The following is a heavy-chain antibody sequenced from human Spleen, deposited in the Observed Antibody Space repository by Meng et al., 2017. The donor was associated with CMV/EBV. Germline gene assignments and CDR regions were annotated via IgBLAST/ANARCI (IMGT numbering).Heavy chain of an antibody. V-gene: IGHV3-21*01. CDR3: ANIVVVPAAILP. J-gene: IGHJ5*02. CDR2: ISSSSSYI. Sequence: GESLKISCAASGFTFSNYNMGWVRQAPGKGLEWVSSISSSSSYIYYADSVKGRFTISRDNAKNSLYLQMNSLRAEDTAVYYCANIVVVPAAILPWGQGTLVTVSS. D-gene: IGHD2-2*01. CDR1: GFTFSNYN.